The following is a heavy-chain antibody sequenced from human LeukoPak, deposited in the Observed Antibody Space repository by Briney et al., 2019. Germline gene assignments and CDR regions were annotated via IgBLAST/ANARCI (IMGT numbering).Heavy chain of an antibody. CDR1: GFTFSSYY. V-gene: IGHV3-7*01. CDR3: ARYGSGKDDDAFDI. CDR2: IKQDGSEK. Sequence: GGSLSLSCAASGFTFSSYYLSWIRQAPGKGLEWVANIKQDGSEKYYLDSVKGRFTISRDTAKNSLYLQINSLRAEDTAVYYCARYGSGKDDDAFDIWGQGTLVTVSS. J-gene: IGHJ3*02. D-gene: IGHD6-19*01.